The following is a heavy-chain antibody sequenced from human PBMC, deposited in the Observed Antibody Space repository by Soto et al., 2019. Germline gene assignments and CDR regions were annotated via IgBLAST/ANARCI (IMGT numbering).Heavy chain of an antibody. Sequence: SVKVSCKPSGGTLRSYAISWVRQSPGHGLEWMGGIIPICGTANYAQKFQGRVTITADKSTSTAYMELSSLRSEDTAVYYCESPAPPIYDSSGYYINWGQGTLVTVSS. V-gene: IGHV1-69*06. CDR1: GGTLRSYA. CDR2: IIPICGTA. J-gene: IGHJ4*02. CDR3: ESPAPPIYDSSGYYIN. D-gene: IGHD3-22*01.